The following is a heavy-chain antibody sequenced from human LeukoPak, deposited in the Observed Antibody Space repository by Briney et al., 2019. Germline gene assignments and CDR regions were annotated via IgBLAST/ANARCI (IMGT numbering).Heavy chain of an antibody. Sequence: GGSLRLSCAASGFTFSDYYMSWIRQAPGKGLEWVSYISSSGSTIYYADSVKGRFTISRENAKNSLYLQMNSLRAGDTAVYYCARAAYSSTWYSRYFDLWGRGTLVTVSS. D-gene: IGHD6-13*01. CDR2: ISSSGSTI. CDR1: GFTFSDYY. V-gene: IGHV3-11*04. CDR3: ARAAYSSTWYSRYFDL. J-gene: IGHJ2*01.